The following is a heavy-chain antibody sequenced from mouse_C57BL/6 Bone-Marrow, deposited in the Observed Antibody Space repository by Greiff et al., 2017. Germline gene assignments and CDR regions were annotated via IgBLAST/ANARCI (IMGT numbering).Heavy chain of an antibody. CDR2: ISSGGSYT. D-gene: IGHD2-3*01. V-gene: IGHV5-6*01. CDR3: ARRGLLLWFAY. J-gene: IGHJ3*01. CDR1: GFTFSSYG. Sequence: EVHLVESGGDLVKPGGSLKLSCAASGFTFSSYGMSWVRQTPDKRLEWVATISSGGSYTYYPDSVKGRFTISRDNAKNTLYLQMSSLKSEDTAIYYCARRGLLLWFAYWGQGTLVTVSA.